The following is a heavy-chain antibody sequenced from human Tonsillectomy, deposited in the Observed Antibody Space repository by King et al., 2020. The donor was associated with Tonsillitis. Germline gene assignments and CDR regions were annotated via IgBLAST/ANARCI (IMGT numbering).Heavy chain of an antibody. V-gene: IGHV3-33*01. CDR3: ARDRQGFSSSGFDY. J-gene: IGHJ4*02. CDR1: EFSFSNYG. CDR2: IWYDGANK. D-gene: IGHD6-6*01. Sequence: VQLVESGGGVVQPGRSLRLSCAASEFSFSNYGMHWVRQAPGKGLEWGAVIWYDGANKYYADSAKGRFTISRDNSKKMLYLKMNSLRGEDTAVYYCARDRQGFSSSGFDYWGQGTLVTVSS.